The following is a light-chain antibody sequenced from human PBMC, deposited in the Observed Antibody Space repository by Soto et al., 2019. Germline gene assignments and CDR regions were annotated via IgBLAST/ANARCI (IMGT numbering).Light chain of an antibody. J-gene: IGKJ2*01. V-gene: IGKV3-20*01. Sequence: EIVLTQSPGTLSLSPGERATLSCRASQTVGSGYLAWYQQKPGQAPRLLIHTASSRSTGIPDRFSGSGSGTDFTLTISRLEPEDFALYYCQQYSNSPYTFGQGSKLEIK. CDR3: QQYSNSPYT. CDR1: QTVGSGY. CDR2: TAS.